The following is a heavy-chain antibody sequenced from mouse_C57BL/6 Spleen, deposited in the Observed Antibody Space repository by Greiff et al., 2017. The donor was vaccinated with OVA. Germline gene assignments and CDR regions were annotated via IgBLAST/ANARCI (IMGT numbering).Heavy chain of an antibody. CDR2: ILPGSGST. V-gene: IGHV1-9*01. CDR3: ARKIYYYGSSYAAGFAY. Sequence: QVQLKQSGAELMKPGASVKLSCKATGYTFTGYWIEWVKQRPGHGLEWIGEILPGSGSTNYTEKFKGKATFTADTSSNTAYMQLSSLTTEDSAIYYCARKIYYYGSSYAAGFAYWGQGTLVTVSA. J-gene: IGHJ3*01. D-gene: IGHD1-1*01. CDR1: GYTFTGYW.